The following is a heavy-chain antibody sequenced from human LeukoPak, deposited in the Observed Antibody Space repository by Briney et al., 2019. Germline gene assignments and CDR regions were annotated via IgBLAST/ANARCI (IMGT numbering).Heavy chain of an antibody. J-gene: IGHJ3*02. CDR1: GYNVRSYG. V-gene: IGHV1-18*01. Sequence: ASVKVSCKASGYNVRSYGIGWVRQAPRQGLEWMGWITAGNGNTNYAQKVQGRVTMTTDTSTSTAYMELRSLRSDDTAVYFCARDLARGYSYGYNAFDIWGQGTMVTASS. CDR3: ARDLARGYSYGYNAFDI. CDR2: ITAGNGNT. D-gene: IGHD5-18*01.